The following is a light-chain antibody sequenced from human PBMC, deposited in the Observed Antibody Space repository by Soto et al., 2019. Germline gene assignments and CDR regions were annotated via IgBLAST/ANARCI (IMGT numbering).Light chain of an antibody. CDR3: QQRTYWAIT. CDR1: QSVSIY. V-gene: IGKV3-11*01. J-gene: IGKJ5*01. Sequence: EIVLTQSPATLSLSPGERATLSCRASQSVSIYLAWYQQKPGQAPRLLIYDAYNRATGIPARFSGSGSGTDFTLTISSLEPEDFAVYYCQQRTYWAITFGQGTRLES. CDR2: DAY.